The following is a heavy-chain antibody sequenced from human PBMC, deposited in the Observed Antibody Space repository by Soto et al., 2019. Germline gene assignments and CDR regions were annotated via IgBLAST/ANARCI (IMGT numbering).Heavy chain of an antibody. V-gene: IGHV3-9*01. CDR3: AKDMGGSGSPDYYYYGTDV. CDR1: GFTFDDYA. CDR2: ISWDSGSI. J-gene: IGHJ6*02. D-gene: IGHD3-10*01. Sequence: SLRLSCAASGFTFDDYAMHWVRQAPGKGLEWVSGISWDSGSIGCADSVKGRFTISRDNAKKSLYLQMNSLRAEDTALYYCAKDMGGSGSPDYYYYGTDVWGQGTTVTVSS.